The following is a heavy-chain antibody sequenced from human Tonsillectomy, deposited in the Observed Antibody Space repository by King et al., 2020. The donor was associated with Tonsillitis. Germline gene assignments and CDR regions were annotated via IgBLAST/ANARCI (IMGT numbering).Heavy chain of an antibody. CDR1: GFTFGDYA. J-gene: IGHJ3*02. D-gene: IGHD3-22*01. V-gene: IGHV3-49*03. Sequence: VQLVESGGDLVQPGRSLRLSCTASGFTFGDYAMSWFRQAPGKGLEWVGFIRGKVYGGTSEYAASVKGRCTISRDDSNSIAYLQMNSLKTEDTALDYCTRLLLRRMIVPNDAFLIWGHGKMVTVSS. CDR3: TRLLLRRMIVPNDAFLI. CDR2: IRGKVYGGTS.